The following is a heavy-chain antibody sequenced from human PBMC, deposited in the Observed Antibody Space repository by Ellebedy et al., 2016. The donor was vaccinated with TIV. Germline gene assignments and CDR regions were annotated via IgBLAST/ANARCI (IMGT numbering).Heavy chain of an antibody. V-gene: IGHV3-30*04. J-gene: IGHJ4*02. CDR3: ARGRYYDLLTGYYMGLDY. CDR2: ISFAGTNK. Sequence: GESLKISCAASGFTLSPYAIHWVRQAPGKVLEWVAVISFAGTNKYYADSVKGRFTMSRDTSKNTLFLQMNSLRVEDTAVYHCARGRYYDLLTGYYMGLDYWGQGALVTVSS. CDR1: GFTLSPYA. D-gene: IGHD3-9*01.